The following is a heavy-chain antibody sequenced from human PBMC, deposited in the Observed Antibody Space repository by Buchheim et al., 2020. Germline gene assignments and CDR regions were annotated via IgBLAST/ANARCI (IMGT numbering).Heavy chain of an antibody. CDR3: ARGRRNYSRGWFDP. CDR2: IFYSGST. D-gene: IGHD6-13*01. CDR1: GDSLNSYY. Sequence: QAQLQESGPGLVKPSETLSLTCSVSGDSLNSYYWSWIRQPPGKELEWIGYIFYSGSTYYRPSLRSRAFISVDTSRNQFSLRLRSVTAADTAVYYCARGRRNYSRGWFDPWGQGT. V-gene: IGHV4-59*01. J-gene: IGHJ5*01.